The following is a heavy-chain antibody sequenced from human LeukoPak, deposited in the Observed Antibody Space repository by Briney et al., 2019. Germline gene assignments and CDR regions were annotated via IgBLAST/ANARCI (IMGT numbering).Heavy chain of an antibody. CDR1: GYTFTNYY. J-gene: IGHJ5*02. Sequence: ASVKLSCTASGYTFTNYYMHWIRQAPGQGLEWMALINPSGSTTSYAQKFQGRVTMTRDISTSTVYMELSSLRSEDTAVYYCASQPLGYCSSTSCSNNWFDPWGQGTLVTVSS. CDR3: ASQPLGYCSSTSCSNNWFDP. V-gene: IGHV1-46*01. D-gene: IGHD2-2*01. CDR2: INPSGSTT.